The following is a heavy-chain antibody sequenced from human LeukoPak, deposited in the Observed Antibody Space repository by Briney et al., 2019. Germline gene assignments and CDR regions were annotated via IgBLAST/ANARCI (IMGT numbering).Heavy chain of an antibody. CDR3: ARVTVTRKFGSFLNNWFDP. D-gene: IGHD4-11*01. CDR2: ISAYNGNT. CDR1: GYTFTSYG. V-gene: IGHV1-18*01. J-gene: IGHJ5*02. Sequence: GASVKVSCKASGYTFTSYGISWVRQAPGQGLEWMGWISAYNGNTNYAQKLQGRVTMTTDTSTSTAYMELRSLRSDDTAVYYCARVTVTRKFGSFLNNWFDPWGQGTLVTVSS.